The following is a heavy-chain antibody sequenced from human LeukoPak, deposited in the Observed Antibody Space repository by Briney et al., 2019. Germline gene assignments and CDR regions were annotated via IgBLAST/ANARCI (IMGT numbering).Heavy chain of an antibody. CDR1: HYFIRSSDYY. CDR3: ARLGGAYFRGGIDY. Sequence: SETLSLTCGVSHYFIRSSDYYWGWIRQPPGKGLEWLASVYHNGVTSYKSSLESRLTISVDTSENQFSLKLTSVTAADTAVYYCARLGGAYFRGGIDYWGQGTLVTVSS. J-gene: IGHJ4*02. V-gene: IGHV4-38-2*01. D-gene: IGHD2/OR15-2a*01. CDR2: VYHNGVT.